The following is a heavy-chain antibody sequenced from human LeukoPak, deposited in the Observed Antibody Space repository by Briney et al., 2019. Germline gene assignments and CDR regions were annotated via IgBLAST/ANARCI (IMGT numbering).Heavy chain of an antibody. CDR3: AKDRNYYDSSPALFGY. CDR2: ISGSGGST. V-gene: IGHV3-23*01. J-gene: IGHJ4*02. D-gene: IGHD3-22*01. CDR1: GFTFSSYA. Sequence: GGSLRLSCAASGFTFSSYAMSWVRQAPGKGLEWVSAISGSGGSTYYADSVKGRFTISRDNSKNTLYLQMNSLRAEDTAVYYCAKDRNYYDSSPALFGYWGQGTLVTASS.